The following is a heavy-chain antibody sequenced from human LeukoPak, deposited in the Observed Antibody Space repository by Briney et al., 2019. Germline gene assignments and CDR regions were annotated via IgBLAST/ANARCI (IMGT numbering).Heavy chain of an antibody. CDR1: GYTFATFS. D-gene: IGHD3-9*01. Sequence: ASVKVSGNTSGYTFATFSNLCGRQAREHRHVKHKIIKCGENDTSCAQKFQGRVTMTRDTSTSTVYMELSILRSEDTAVYYCARAGSPYYDILTGSLSHVYNWFDPWGQGTLVTVSS. J-gene: IGHJ5*02. CDR3: ARAGSPYYDILTGSLSHVYNWFDP. CDR2: IKCGENDT. V-gene: IGHV1-46*01.